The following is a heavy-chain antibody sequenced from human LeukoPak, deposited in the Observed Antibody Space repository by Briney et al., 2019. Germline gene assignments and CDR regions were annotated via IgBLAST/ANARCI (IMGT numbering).Heavy chain of an antibody. J-gene: IGHJ4*02. V-gene: IGHV4-61*02. CDR1: GGSISSGSYY. Sequence: SETLSLTCTVSGGSISSGSYYWSWIRQPAGKGLEWIGRIYTSGSTNYNPSLKSRVTISVDTSKNQFSLKLSSVTAADTAVYYCARDQFSGWYLDYWGQGTLVTVSS. CDR3: ARDQFSGWYLDY. D-gene: IGHD6-19*01. CDR2: IYTSGST.